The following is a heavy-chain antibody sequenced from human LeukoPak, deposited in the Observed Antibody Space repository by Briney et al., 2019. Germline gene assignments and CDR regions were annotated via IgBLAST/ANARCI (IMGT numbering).Heavy chain of an antibody. CDR3: ARQRSYGSGSYCDS. CDR2: IYPGDSDT. Sequence: GESLKISCKGSGYSFTSNWIAWVRQLPGKGLEWMGFIYPGDSDTRYSPSFQGQVTISADKSINTAYLQWSSLKASDTAMYYRARQRSYGSGSYCDSWGQGTLVSVSS. CDR1: GYSFTSNW. V-gene: IGHV5-51*01. J-gene: IGHJ4*02. D-gene: IGHD3-10*01.